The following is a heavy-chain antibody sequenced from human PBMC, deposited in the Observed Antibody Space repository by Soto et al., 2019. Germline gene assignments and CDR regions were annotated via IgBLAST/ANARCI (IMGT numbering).Heavy chain of an antibody. CDR2: IYHSGSP. Sequence: PSETLSLTCVVSGGSISSTNWWTWVRQPPGKRLEWIGEIYHSGSPTYSPSLKSRVTISVDKSKNQFSLKLSSVTAADTAVYYCARYRVVTAIRTFDYWGQGTLVTVSS. CDR3: ARYRVVTAIRTFDY. D-gene: IGHD2-21*02. J-gene: IGHJ4*02. V-gene: IGHV4-4*02. CDR1: GGSISSTNW.